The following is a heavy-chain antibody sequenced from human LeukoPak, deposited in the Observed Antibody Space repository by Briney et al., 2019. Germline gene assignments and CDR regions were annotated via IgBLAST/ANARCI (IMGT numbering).Heavy chain of an antibody. V-gene: IGHV1-69*06. Sequence: GASVKVSCKASGGTFSSYAISWVRQAPGQGLEWMGGIIPIFGTANYAQKFQGRVTITADKSTSTAYMELSSLRSEDTAVYYCARDYTPNNYYYYMDVWGKGTTVTISS. CDR1: GGTFSSYA. CDR2: IIPIFGTA. D-gene: IGHD4/OR15-4a*01. J-gene: IGHJ6*03. CDR3: ARDYTPNNYYYYMDV.